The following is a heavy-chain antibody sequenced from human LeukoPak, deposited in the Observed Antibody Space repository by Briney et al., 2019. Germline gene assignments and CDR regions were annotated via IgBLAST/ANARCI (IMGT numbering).Heavy chain of an antibody. CDR1: GFTVSSNY. CDR3: ARAADSSGYPDY. Sequence: GGSLRLSCAASGFTVSSNYMSWVRQAPGKGLEWVSVIYSGGSTYYADSVKGRFTISRDNSKNTLYLQMNSLRAEDTAVYYCARAADSSGYPDYWGQGTLVTVSS. J-gene: IGHJ4*02. CDR2: IYSGGST. D-gene: IGHD3-22*01. V-gene: IGHV3-66*01.